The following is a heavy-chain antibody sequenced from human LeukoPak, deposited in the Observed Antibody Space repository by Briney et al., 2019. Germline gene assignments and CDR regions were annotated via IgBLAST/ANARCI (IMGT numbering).Heavy chain of an antibody. V-gene: IGHV3-23*01. CDR1: GFTFSSYA. Sequence: GGSLRLSCAASGFTFSSYAMSWVRQAPGKGLEWVSAISGSGGSTYYADSVKGRFTISRDNSKNTLYPQMNSLRAEDTAVYYCAKVNCSGGSCYRPWYYGMDVWGQGTTVTVSS. J-gene: IGHJ6*02. CDR3: AKVNCSGGSCYRPWYYGMDV. CDR2: ISGSGGST. D-gene: IGHD2-15*01.